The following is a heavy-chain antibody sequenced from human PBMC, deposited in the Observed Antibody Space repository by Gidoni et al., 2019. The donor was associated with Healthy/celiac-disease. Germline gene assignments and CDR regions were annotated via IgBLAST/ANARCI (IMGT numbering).Heavy chain of an antibody. Sequence: QITLKESGPTLVKPTQTLTLTCTFSGFSLSPSGVGVGWIRPPPGKALEWLALIYWNDDNRYRPSLKSRFTITKDTSKNQVVLTMTNMDPGDTATYYCAHRKLAAADPFFDYWGQGTLVTVSS. D-gene: IGHD6-13*01. J-gene: IGHJ4*02. CDR2: IYWNDDN. V-gene: IGHV2-5*01. CDR1: GFSLSPSGVG. CDR3: AHRKLAAADPFFDY.